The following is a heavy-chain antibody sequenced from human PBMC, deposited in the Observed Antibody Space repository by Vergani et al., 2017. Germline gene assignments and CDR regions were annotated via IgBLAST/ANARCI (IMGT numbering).Heavy chain of an antibody. D-gene: IGHD5/OR15-5a*01. CDR1: FDSIRNLY. J-gene: IGHJ4*02. Sequence: QVQLQESGPGLVKSSETLSLTCSVSFDSIRNLYCNWIRQPPGKGLEWIGRIYTSGSTNYNPSLKSRVTMSVDTSKNQFSLKLRFVTAADTAVYYCARGSTIFGYWGQGALVTVSS. V-gene: IGHV4-4*07. CDR2: IYTSGST. CDR3: ARGSTIFGY.